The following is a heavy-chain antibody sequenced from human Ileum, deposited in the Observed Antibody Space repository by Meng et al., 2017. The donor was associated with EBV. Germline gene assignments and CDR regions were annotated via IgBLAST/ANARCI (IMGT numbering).Heavy chain of an antibody. D-gene: IGHD3-10*02. CDR2: IYYSGST. CDR1: GAYIRGRNHW. V-gene: IGHV4-39*01. CDR3: ARRYFCVPFDN. Sequence: EAGPGLGEPAETRSLTFAASGAYIRGRNHWWGWIRQPAGKGLERVGTIYYSGSTFYNPSLRSRVTISLDTSKNQFSLNVSSVTAAGTAVYYCARRYFCVPFDNWGQGTLVTVSS. J-gene: IGHJ4*02.